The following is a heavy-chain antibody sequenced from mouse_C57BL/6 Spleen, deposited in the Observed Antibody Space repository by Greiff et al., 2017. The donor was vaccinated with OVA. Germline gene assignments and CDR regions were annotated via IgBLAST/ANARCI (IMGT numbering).Heavy chain of an antibody. CDR1: GYAFSSSW. D-gene: IGHD2-5*01. J-gene: IGHJ4*01. CDR3: ARGGYSNSYAMDY. Sequence: QVQLKESGPELVKPGASVKISCKASGYAFSSSWMNWVKQRPGKGLEWIGRIYPGDGDTNYNGKFKGKATLTADKSSSTAYMQLSSLTSEDSAVYFCARGGYSNSYAMDYWGQGTSVTVSS. V-gene: IGHV1-82*01. CDR2: IYPGDGDT.